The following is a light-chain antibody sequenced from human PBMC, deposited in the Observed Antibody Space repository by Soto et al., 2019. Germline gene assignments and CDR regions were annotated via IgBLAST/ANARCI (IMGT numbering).Light chain of an antibody. Sequence: QTVVTQPLSASASPGQRVTISCSGGSSNIGSNTVAWYQHLPGTAPPRLIFTAGQRPSGVPGRFSGSKSGTSASLAISGLQSEDEADYYCSSYAGSNNVVFGGGTQLTVL. V-gene: IGLV1-44*01. CDR3: SSYAGSNNVV. CDR1: SSNIGSNT. CDR2: TAG. J-gene: IGLJ2*01.